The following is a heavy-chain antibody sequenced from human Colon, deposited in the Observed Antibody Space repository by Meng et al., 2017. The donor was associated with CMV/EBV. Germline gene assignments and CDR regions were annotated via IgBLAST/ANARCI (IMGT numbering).Heavy chain of an antibody. CDR2: IVGGGGSRT. Sequence: GESLKISCATSGFTFDSYAMSWVRQAPGKGLEWVSAIVGGGGSRTYYADSVKGRFPICRDNSKSTLYLQINSARVADTAVYYCAKREYCSGSSCYTLNYYYYAVDVWGQGTTVTVSS. J-gene: IGHJ6*02. CDR3: AKREYCSGSSCYTLNYYYYAVDV. D-gene: IGHD2-15*01. CDR1: GFTFDSYA. V-gene: IGHV3-23*01.